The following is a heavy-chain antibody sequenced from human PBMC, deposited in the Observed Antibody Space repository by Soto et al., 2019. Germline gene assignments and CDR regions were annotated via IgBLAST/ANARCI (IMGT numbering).Heavy chain of an antibody. V-gene: IGHV4-4*02. CDR1: GGSITSNW. CDR2: IHHSGRF. J-gene: IGHJ5*02. Sequence: QVQLQESGPGLVNPSGTLSLTCAVSGGSITSNWWSWVRQPPGKGLEWIGEIHHSGRFNYYPSPSTRVTISIDKSKNQLSLKLTSVTAAATAVHYCVRNDWHRFDPWGQGTLVTVSS. CDR3: VRNDWHRFDP. D-gene: IGHD3-9*01.